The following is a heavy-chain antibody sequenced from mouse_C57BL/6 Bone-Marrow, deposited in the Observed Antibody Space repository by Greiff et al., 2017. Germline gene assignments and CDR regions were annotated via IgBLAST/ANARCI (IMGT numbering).Heavy chain of an antibody. Sequence: VQLQQSGPVLVKPGASVTMSCKASGYTFTDYYMNWVKQSHGKSLEWIGVINPYNGGTSYNQKFKGKATLTVDNSSSTAYMELNSLTSEDSAVYYCARRYYYFDYWGQGTTLTVSS. V-gene: IGHV1-19*01. D-gene: IGHD1-1*01. CDR2: INPYNGGT. CDR3: ARRYYYFDY. CDR1: GYTFTDYY. J-gene: IGHJ2*01.